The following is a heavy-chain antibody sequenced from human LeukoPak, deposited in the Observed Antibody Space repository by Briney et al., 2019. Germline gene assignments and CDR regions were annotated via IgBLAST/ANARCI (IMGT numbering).Heavy chain of an antibody. J-gene: IGHJ4*02. CDR2: IYYSGST. Sequence: SETLSLTCTVSGGSITSYYWSWIRQPAGKGLEWMGYIYYSGSTNYNPSLKSRVTISIDTSEKQFSLKLSSVTAADTAAYYCARSPFFYDSSGYYPFDYWGQGTLVTVSS. D-gene: IGHD3-22*01. CDR1: GGSITSYY. CDR3: ARSPFFYDSSGYYPFDY. V-gene: IGHV4-59*01.